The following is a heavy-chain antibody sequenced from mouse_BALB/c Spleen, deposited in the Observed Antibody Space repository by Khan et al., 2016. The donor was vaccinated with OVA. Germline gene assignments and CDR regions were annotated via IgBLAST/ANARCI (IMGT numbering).Heavy chain of an antibody. V-gene: IGHV2-6-7*01. D-gene: IGHD2-2*01. Sequence: QVQLQQSGPGLVAPSQSLSITCTVSGFSLTGYGVNWVRQPPGKGLEWLGMIWGDGSTDYNSALKSRLSISKDNSKSQVFLKMNSLQTDDTARYYCARIYYGYDEGFAYWDQGTLVTVSA. J-gene: IGHJ3*01. CDR2: IWGDGST. CDR1: GFSLTGYG. CDR3: ARIYYGYDEGFAY.